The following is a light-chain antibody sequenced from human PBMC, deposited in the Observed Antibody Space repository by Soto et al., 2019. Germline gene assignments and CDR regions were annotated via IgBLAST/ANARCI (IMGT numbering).Light chain of an antibody. Sequence: QSVLTQPASVSGSPGQSITISCTGTSGDVGTYDLVSWYQHHPGAAPKLMIYEATRRPSGISNRFSGSKSGNTASLTISGLQAEDEADYYCSSYTSSSTLVVFGGGTKLTVL. J-gene: IGLJ2*01. CDR3: SSYTSSSTLVV. V-gene: IGLV2-14*02. CDR1: SGDVGTYDL. CDR2: EAT.